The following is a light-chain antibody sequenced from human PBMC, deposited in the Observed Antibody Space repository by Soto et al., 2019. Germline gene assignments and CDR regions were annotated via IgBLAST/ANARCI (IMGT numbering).Light chain of an antibody. Sequence: ELVLKQSPATLFLSPGARATLSCRASQSVSTYLAWYQQKPGQPPRLLIYDTLNRVAGIPARFSGSRSGTDFSLTISGLEPEDFAVYYCHQRNKFGQGTRLEIK. CDR2: DTL. CDR3: HQRNK. J-gene: IGKJ5*01. CDR1: QSVSTY. V-gene: IGKV3-11*01.